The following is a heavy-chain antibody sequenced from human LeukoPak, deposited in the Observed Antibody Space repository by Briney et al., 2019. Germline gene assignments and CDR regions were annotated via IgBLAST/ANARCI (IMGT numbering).Heavy chain of an antibody. CDR2: ISYDGSDK. J-gene: IGHJ4*02. D-gene: IGHD4-23*01. CDR1: GFTFNRCP. Sequence: GGSLGLSCAASGFTFNRCPMHWVRQAPGKGLEWVAVISYDGSDKYYADSVKGRFTISRDNSKNTLYLQMNSLRAEDTAVYYCARDLSATVVTLSYFDYWGQGTLVTVSS. CDR3: ARDLSATVVTLSYFDY. V-gene: IGHV3-30*04.